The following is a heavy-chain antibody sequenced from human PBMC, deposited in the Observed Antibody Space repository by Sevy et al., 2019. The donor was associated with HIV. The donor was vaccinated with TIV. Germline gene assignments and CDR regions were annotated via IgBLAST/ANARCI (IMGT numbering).Heavy chain of an antibody. Sequence: GGSLRLSCAASGFTFSDHYMEWVRQAPGKGLEWVGRTRNKADSYTTEYAESVKGRSTISRDDSKNSLYLQRNSLKTEDTAVYYCATHAGIAAAGRVFDYWGQGSLVTVSS. V-gene: IGHV3-72*01. CDR1: GFTFSDHY. CDR2: TRNKADSYTT. J-gene: IGHJ4*02. CDR3: ATHAGIAAAGRVFDY. D-gene: IGHD6-13*01.